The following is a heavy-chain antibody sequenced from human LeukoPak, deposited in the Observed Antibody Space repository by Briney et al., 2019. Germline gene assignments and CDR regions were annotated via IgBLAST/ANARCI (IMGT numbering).Heavy chain of an antibody. CDR3: ARDHVLLWFGELLFSDYFDY. D-gene: IGHD3-10*01. Sequence: ASVKVSCKASGYTFTDYYMHWVRQAPGQGLQWMGWINPNSGGTNYAQKFQGRVTMTRDTSISTAYMELRSLRPDDTAVYYCARDHVLLWFGELLFSDYFDYWGQGTLVTVSS. V-gene: IGHV1-2*02. CDR1: GYTFTDYY. J-gene: IGHJ4*02. CDR2: INPNSGGT.